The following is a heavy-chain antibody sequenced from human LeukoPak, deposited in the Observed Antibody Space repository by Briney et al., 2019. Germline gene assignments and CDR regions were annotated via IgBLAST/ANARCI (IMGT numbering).Heavy chain of an antibody. V-gene: IGHV3-30*18. CDR3: AKDIAGAFLEWTFDY. J-gene: IGHJ4*02. CDR1: GFTFSSYG. Sequence: GRSLRLSCAASGFTFSSYGMHWVRQAPGKGLEWEAVISYDGSNKYYADSVKGRFTISRDNSKNTLYLQMNSLRAEDTAVYYCAKDIAGAFLEWTFDYWGQGTLVTVSS. CDR2: ISYDGSNK. D-gene: IGHD3-3*01.